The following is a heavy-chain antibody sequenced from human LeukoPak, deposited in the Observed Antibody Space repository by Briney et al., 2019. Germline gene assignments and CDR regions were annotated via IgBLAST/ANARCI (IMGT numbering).Heavy chain of an antibody. V-gene: IGHV3-48*04. J-gene: IGHJ4*02. CDR3: ARALGPIEY. Sequence: GSLRLSCAASGFTFSSYSMNWVRQAPGKGLEWVSYMSSSGSTIFYADSVKGRFNISRDNAKKSLYLQMNSLRVEDTAVYYCARALGPIEYWGRGTLVTVSS. D-gene: IGHD3-10*01. CDR1: GFTFSSYS. CDR2: MSSSGSTI.